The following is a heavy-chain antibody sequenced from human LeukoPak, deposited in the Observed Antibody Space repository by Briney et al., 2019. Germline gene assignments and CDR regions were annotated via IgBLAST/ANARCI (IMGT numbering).Heavy chain of an antibody. CDR3: ARKVPAALYGMDV. J-gene: IGHJ6*02. D-gene: IGHD2-2*01. V-gene: IGHV3-30*03. CDR1: GFTFSSYG. CDR2: ISYDGSNK. Sequence: PGGSLRLSCAASGFTFSSYGMHWVRQAPGKGLEWVAVISYDGSNKYYADSVKGRFTISRDNSKNTLYLQMNSLRAEDTAVYYCARKVPAALYGMDVWGQGTTVTVSS.